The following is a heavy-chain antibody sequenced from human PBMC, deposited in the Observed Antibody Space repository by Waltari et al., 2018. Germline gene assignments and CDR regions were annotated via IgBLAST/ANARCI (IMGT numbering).Heavy chain of an antibody. Sequence: VQLVQSGAEVKKPGSSVKVSCKASGGTFSSYAISWVRQAPGRGLEWVSYISNSSSTIYYADSVKVRVTISRDNAKNSLYLQMNSLKTEDTAVYYCTTDWPIGVYNWNPPWGFDIWGQGTMVTVSS. CDR2: ISNSSSTI. J-gene: IGHJ3*02. V-gene: IGHV3-48*01. CDR1: GGTFSSYA. D-gene: IGHD1-20*01. CDR3: TTDWPIGVYNWNPPWGFDI.